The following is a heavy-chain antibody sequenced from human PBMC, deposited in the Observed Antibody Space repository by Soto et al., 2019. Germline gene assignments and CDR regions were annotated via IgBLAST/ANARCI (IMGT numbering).Heavy chain of an antibody. D-gene: IGHD3-10*01. Sequence: ASVKVSCKASGYTFTYLGISWLPQAPGQGLEWMGWINTYNGNTNHAQKLQGRVTMTTDTSTSTAYMELRSLRSDDTAVYYCARGVGSGTYYNQYNWFDPWGQGTLVTVSS. CDR2: INTYNGNT. J-gene: IGHJ5*02. V-gene: IGHV1-18*01. CDR1: GYTFTYLG. CDR3: ARGVGSGTYYNQYNWFDP.